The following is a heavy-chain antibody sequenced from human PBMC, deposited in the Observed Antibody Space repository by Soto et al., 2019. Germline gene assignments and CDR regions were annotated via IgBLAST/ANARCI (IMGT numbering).Heavy chain of an antibody. D-gene: IGHD3-3*01. J-gene: IGHJ6*02. CDR1: GGTFSSYA. V-gene: IGHV1-69*01. CDR3: AIPSPHYDQPRYGMDV. Sequence: QVQLVQSGAEVKKPGSSVKVSCTASGGTFSSYAISWVRQAPGQGLEWMGGIIPIFGTANYAQKFQGRVTITADESTSTAYMELSSLRSEDTAVYYCAIPSPHYDQPRYGMDVWGQGTTVTVAS. CDR2: IIPIFGTA.